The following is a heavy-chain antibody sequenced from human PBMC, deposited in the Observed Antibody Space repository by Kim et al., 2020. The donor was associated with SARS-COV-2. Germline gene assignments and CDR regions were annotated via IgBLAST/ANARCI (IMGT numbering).Heavy chain of an antibody. CDR1: GGSISSYY. D-gene: IGHD3-22*01. V-gene: IGHV4-59*01. CDR2: IYYSGST. Sequence: SETLSLTCTVSGGSISSYYWSWIRQPPGKGLEWIGNIYYSGSTNYNPTLKSRVTISVDTSKNQFSLKLSSVTAADTAVYYCAREKAAWYYYDSSGYCGYFDLWGRGTLVTVSS. CDR3: AREKAAWYYYDSSGYCGYFDL. J-gene: IGHJ2*01.